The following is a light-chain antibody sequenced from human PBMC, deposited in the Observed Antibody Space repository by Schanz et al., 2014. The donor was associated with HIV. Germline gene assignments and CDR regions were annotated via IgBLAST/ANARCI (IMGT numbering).Light chain of an antibody. J-gene: IGLJ3*02. V-gene: IGLV2-8*01. Sequence: QSALTQPPSASGSPGQSVTISCTGTSSDVGDYNYVSWYQQHPGKAPKIMIFEVSKRPSGVPDRFSGSKSGNTASLTISGLQAEDEADYYCCSYAVSSLVFGGGTKLTVL. CDR1: SSDVGDYNY. CDR3: CSYAVSSLV. CDR2: EVS.